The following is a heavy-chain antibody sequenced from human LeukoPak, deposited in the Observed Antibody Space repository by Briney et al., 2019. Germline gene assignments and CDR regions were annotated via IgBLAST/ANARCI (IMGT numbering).Heavy chain of an antibody. Sequence: GGSLRLSCAASGFTFSSHSMNWVRQAPGKGLEWVSYISSSSSTIYYADSVKGRFTISRDNAKNTLYLQMNSLRAEDTAVYYCAREDAQWGISGPFDYWGQGTLVTVSS. CDR2: ISSSSSTI. CDR3: AREDAQWGISGPFDY. CDR1: GFTFSSHS. D-gene: IGHD1-20*01. V-gene: IGHV3-48*04. J-gene: IGHJ4*02.